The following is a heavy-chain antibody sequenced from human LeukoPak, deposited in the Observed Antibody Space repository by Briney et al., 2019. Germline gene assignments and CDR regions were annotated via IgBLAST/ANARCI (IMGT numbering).Heavy chain of an antibody. Sequence: SETLSLTCTVSGDSISSSGHYWGWIRQPPGKGLEWLGSFFYSGTTYYNPSLKSRVTISVGTSRNQFSLKLSSVTAADTAVYYCARHTLSDSPSTFDYWGQGTLVTVSS. D-gene: IGHD2-21*02. CDR3: ARHTLSDSPSTFDY. CDR2: FFYSGTT. J-gene: IGHJ4*02. V-gene: IGHV4-39*01. CDR1: GDSISSSGHY.